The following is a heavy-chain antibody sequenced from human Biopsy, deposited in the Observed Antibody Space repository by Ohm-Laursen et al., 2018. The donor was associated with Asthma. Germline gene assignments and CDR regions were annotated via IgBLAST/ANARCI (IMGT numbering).Heavy chain of an antibody. V-gene: IGHV4-39*01. CDR1: GGSMTPTSHY. CDR3: ARRITIFGVVQKDHGMDA. CDR2: ISYGGKT. Sequence: SDTLSLTCTVSGGSMTPTSHYWDWIRQAPGKGLEWIGYISYGGKTSYNPSLKNRVTISRDTSKNQFSLRPTSVTAAGTAVYFCARRITIFGVVQKDHGMDAWGQGTTVSVSS. J-gene: IGHJ6*02. D-gene: IGHD3-3*01.